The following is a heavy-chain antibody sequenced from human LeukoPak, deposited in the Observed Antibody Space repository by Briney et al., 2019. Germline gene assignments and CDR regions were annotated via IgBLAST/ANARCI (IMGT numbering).Heavy chain of an antibody. CDR1: GFTFSSYS. Sequence: GGSLRLSCAASGFTFSSYSMNWVRQAPGKGLEWVSSISSSSSYIYYADSVKGRFTISRDNAKNSLYLQMNSLRAEDTAVYYCARDWYCSSTSCYHPTDVWGQGTTVTVSS. J-gene: IGHJ6*02. V-gene: IGHV3-21*01. CDR2: ISSSSSYI. CDR3: ARDWYCSSTSCYHPTDV. D-gene: IGHD2-2*01.